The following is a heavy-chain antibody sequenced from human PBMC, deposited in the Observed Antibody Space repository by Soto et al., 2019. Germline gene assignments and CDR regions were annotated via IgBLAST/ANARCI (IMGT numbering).Heavy chain of an antibody. Sequence: SETLSLTCAVYGGSFSGYYWSWIRQPPGKGLEWIGEINHSGSTNYNPSLKSRVTISVDTSKNQFSLKLSSVTAADTAVYYCARGKKGSRIGQQLPQQNWFDPWGQGTLVTVSS. D-gene: IGHD6-13*01. CDR1: GGSFSGYY. CDR2: INHSGST. J-gene: IGHJ5*02. V-gene: IGHV4-34*01. CDR3: ARGKKGSRIGQQLPQQNWFDP.